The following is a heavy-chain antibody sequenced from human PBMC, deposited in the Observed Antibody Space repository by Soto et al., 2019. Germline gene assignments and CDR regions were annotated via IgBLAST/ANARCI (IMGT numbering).Heavy chain of an antibody. CDR2: IYWDDDK. J-gene: IGHJ4*02. V-gene: IGHV2-5*02. Sequence: QITLKETGPTLVNPTQTLTLTCTFSGFSLTTYGVGVGWIRQPPGKALEGLAFIYWDDDKRYSPSLKSRLAITKHTSKHQEDLRMTNMDPVDTATYYCAHSRGYVRFEYWGQGILVTVSS. D-gene: IGHD5-12*01. CDR3: AHSRGYVRFEY. CDR1: GFSLTTYGVG.